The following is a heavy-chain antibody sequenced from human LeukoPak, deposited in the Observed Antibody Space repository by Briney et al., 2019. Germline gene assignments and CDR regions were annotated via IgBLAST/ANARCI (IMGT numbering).Heavy chain of an antibody. CDR1: GFSFDEYS. CDR3: VKDGLQYCTSTSCYEFQS. D-gene: IGHD2-2*01. CDR2: ITWNGGGT. V-gene: IGHV3-43*01. J-gene: IGHJ4*02. Sequence: GGSLRLSCAASGFSFDEYSMHWVRQAPGKGLEWVSLITWNGGGTSYADSVKGRFTISRDSKKSSLFLQMHSLRTEDTAFYFCVKDGLQYCTSTSCYEFQSWGQGTLVTVSS.